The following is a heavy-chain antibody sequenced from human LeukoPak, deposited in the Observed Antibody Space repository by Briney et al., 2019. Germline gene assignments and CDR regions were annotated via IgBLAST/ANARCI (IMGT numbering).Heavy chain of an antibody. CDR2: IYTSGST. D-gene: IGHD5-24*01. CDR1: GGSISSGGYF. Sequence: SQTLSLTCTVSGGSISSGGYFWSWIRQPAGKGLEWIGRIYTSGSTNYNPSLNSRVTISVDTSKNQFSLKLSSVTAADTAVYYCARVRRRWLQLTYFDYWGQGTLVTVSS. CDR3: ARVRRRWLQLTYFDY. J-gene: IGHJ4*02. V-gene: IGHV4-61*02.